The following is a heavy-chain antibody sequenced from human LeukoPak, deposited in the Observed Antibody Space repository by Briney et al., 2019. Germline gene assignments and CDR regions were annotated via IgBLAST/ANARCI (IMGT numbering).Heavy chain of an antibody. CDR2: IIPILGIA. CDR1: GGTFSSYT. J-gene: IGHJ4*02. Sequence: ASVKVSCKASGGTFSSYTISWVRQAPGQGLEWMGRIIPILGIANYAQKFQGRVTITADKSTSTAYMELRSLRPDDTAVYYCARDQSPLNGGYSEGEVFDCWGQGTLVTVSS. V-gene: IGHV1-69*04. D-gene: IGHD5-12*01. CDR3: ARDQSPLNGGYSEGEVFDC.